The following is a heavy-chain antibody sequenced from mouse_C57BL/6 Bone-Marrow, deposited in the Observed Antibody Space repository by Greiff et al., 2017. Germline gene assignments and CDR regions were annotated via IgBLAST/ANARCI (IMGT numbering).Heavy chain of an antibody. Sequence: EVQLQQSGPVLVKPGASVKMSCKASGYTFTDYYMNWVKQSHGKSLEWIGVINPYNGGTSYNQKFKGNATLTVDKSSSTAYMELNSLTSEDSAVYYCARLDYDYEGYAMDYWGQGTSVTVSS. D-gene: IGHD2-4*01. CDR2: INPYNGGT. CDR1: GYTFTDYY. V-gene: IGHV1-19*01. J-gene: IGHJ4*01. CDR3: ARLDYDYEGYAMDY.